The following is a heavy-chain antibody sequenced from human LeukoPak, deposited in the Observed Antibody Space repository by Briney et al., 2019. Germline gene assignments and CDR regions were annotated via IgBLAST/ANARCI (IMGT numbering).Heavy chain of an antibody. Sequence: PSETLSLTCTVSGGSISSSSYYWGWIRQPAGKGLEYIGRIYTSGSTSYNPSLKSRVTISVDTSKNQFSLKLSSVTAAETAVYYCARVFSIAVAATLDYWGQGTLVTVSS. CDR3: ARVFSIAVAATLDY. CDR2: IYTSGST. V-gene: IGHV4-61*02. J-gene: IGHJ4*02. CDR1: GGSISSSSYY. D-gene: IGHD6-19*01.